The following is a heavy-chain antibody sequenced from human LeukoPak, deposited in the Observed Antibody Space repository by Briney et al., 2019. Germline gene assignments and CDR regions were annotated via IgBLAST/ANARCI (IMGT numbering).Heavy chain of an antibody. D-gene: IGHD1-26*01. CDR1: GFSVSSNY. V-gene: IGHV3-33*06. J-gene: IGHJ6*04. Sequence: GGSLRLSCAASGFSVSSNYMSWVRQAPGKGLEWVAVIWYDGSNKYYADSVKGRFTISRDNSKNTLYLQMNSLRAEDTAVYYCAKDWDVSWGKGTTVTVSS. CDR3: AKDWDVS. CDR2: IWYDGSNK.